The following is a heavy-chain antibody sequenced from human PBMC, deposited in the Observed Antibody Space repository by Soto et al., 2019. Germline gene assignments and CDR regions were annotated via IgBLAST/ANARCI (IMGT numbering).Heavy chain of an antibody. J-gene: IGHJ6*02. Sequence: GAPVKVSCKNSGGTFTSQTVSWVRQAPGKGLEWMGRIIPLVNVANYAQQFQGRVTITADKSTNTASMELNSLRSEDTAVYYCARGGCGGDCYRVDFYYGLDVWGQGTTVTVSS. CDR2: IIPLVNVA. CDR1: GGTFTSQT. D-gene: IGHD2-21*02. V-gene: IGHV1-69*02. CDR3: ARGGCGGDCYRVDFYYGLDV.